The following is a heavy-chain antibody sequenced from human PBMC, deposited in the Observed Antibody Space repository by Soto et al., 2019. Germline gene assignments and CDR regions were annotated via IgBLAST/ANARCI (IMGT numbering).Heavy chain of an antibody. D-gene: IGHD2-8*01. CDR2: IYYSGST. J-gene: IGHJ6*02. CDR1: GGSISSYY. Sequence: PSETLSLTCTVSGGSISSYYWSWIRQPPGKGLEWIGYIYYSGSTNYNPSLKSRVTISVDTSKNQFSLKLSSVTAADTAVYYCARSRDGVLMVYAIETEHYYYGMDVWGQGTTVTVS. V-gene: IGHV4-59*01. CDR3: ARSRDGVLMVYAIETEHYYYGMDV.